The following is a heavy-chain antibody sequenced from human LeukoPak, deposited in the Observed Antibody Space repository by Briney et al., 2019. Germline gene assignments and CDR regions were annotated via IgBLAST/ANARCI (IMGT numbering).Heavy chain of an antibody. CDR2: IYHSGST. Sequence: SETLSLTCTVSGYSISSGYYWGWIRQPPGKGLEWIGSIYHSGSTYYNPSLKSRVTISVDTSKNQFSLKPSSVAAADTAVYYCASYGGAYWGQGTLVTVSS. CDR1: GYSISSGYY. V-gene: IGHV4-38-2*02. CDR3: ASYGGAY. D-gene: IGHD3-10*01. J-gene: IGHJ4*02.